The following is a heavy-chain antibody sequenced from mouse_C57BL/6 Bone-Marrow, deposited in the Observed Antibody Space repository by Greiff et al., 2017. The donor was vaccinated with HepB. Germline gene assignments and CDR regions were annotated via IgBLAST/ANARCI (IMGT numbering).Heavy chain of an antibody. J-gene: IGHJ4*01. CDR1: GYSITSVYY. CDR3: ARDYYYGHYAMDY. CDR2: ISYDGSN. V-gene: IGHV3-6*01. Sequence: EVQLQESGPGLVKPSQSLSLTCSVTGYSITSVYYWNWIRQFPGNKLEWMGYISYDGSNNYNPSLKNRISITRDTSKNQFFLKLNSVTTEDTATYYCARDYYYGHYAMDYWGQGTSVTVSS. D-gene: IGHD1-1*01.